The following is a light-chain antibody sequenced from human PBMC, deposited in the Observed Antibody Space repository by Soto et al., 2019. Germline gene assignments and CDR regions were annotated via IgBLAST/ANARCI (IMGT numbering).Light chain of an antibody. J-gene: IGKJ5*01. CDR2: SAS. CDR1: QSISTY. Sequence: DIQMTPSPSSLSASVRDRVTITVRASQSISTYLNWYQQKPGKAPNLLIYSASNLQSGVPSRFSGSGSGTDFTLTISRLQPEDFAAYYCQQSYGTPFTFGQGTLLEI. CDR3: QQSYGTPFT. V-gene: IGKV1-39*01.